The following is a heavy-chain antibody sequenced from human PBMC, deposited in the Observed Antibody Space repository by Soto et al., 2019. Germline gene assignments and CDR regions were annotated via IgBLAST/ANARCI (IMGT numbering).Heavy chain of an antibody. D-gene: IGHD6-19*01. V-gene: IGHV1-46*01. Sequence: QVHLVQSGAEVKKPGASVNVSCQASGSITNHHKHWVRQAPGQGHEWIGIFNPSGLSTTYAQKCQGRVTITRDTSTSTVYMELSRLTSEDTAVYFCAKVSHRGPIAVAGPLGSWGQGTLVIVS. CDR3: AKVSHRGPIAVAGPLGS. J-gene: IGHJ4*02. CDR1: GSITNHH. CDR2: FNPSGLST.